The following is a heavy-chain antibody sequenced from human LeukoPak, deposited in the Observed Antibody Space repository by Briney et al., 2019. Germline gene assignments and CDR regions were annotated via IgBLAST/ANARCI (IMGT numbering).Heavy chain of an antibody. CDR3: ARDGLAVAAPDY. CDR2: INPEGSEK. CDR1: GLTFSSSW. Sequence: GGSLRLSCAVSGLTFSSSWMDWVRQAPGKGLEWVASINPEGSEKYSADSVKGRFTISRDNAKNSLYLQMNSLRAEDTAVYYCARDGLAVAAPDYWGQGTLVTVSS. J-gene: IGHJ4*02. D-gene: IGHD6-19*01. V-gene: IGHV3-7*01.